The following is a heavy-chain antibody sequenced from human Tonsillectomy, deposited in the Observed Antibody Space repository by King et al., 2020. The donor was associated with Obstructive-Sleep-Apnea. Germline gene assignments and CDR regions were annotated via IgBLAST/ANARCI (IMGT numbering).Heavy chain of an antibody. CDR3: ANFRY. Sequence: DVQLVESGGGLVQPGGSLRLSCAASGFTFSSFAMSWVRQAPGKGLEWVSAISGSGDFTYYADSVKGRMTISRDNSQNTLYLHMSSLTAEETAVYYCANFRYWGQGTLVTVSS. J-gene: IGHJ4*02. V-gene: IGHV3-23*04. CDR1: GFTFSSFA. CDR2: ISGSGDFT.